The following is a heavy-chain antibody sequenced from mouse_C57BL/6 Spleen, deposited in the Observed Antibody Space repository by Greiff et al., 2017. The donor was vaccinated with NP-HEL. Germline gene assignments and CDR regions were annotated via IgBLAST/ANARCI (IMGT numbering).Heavy chain of an antibody. V-gene: IGHV1-4*01. J-gene: IGHJ2*01. Sequence: QVQLQQSGAELARPGASVKMSCKASGYTFTSYTMHWVQQRPGQGLEWIGYINPSSGYTKYNQKFKDKATLTADKSSSTAYMQLSSLTSEDSAVYYCARGTTVVATGFDYWGQGTTLTVSS. D-gene: IGHD1-1*01. CDR3: ARGTTVVATGFDY. CDR2: INPSSGYT. CDR1: GYTFTSYT.